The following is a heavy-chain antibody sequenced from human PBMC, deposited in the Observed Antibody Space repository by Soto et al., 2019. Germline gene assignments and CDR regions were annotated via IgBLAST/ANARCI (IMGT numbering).Heavy chain of an antibody. CDR3: ARRVSDSSGWYWDYFDY. D-gene: IGHD6-19*01. CDR2: IYYSGST. J-gene: IGHJ4*02. V-gene: IGHV4-59*08. CDR1: GGSISSYY. Sequence: SETLSLTCTVSGGSISSYYWSWIRQPPGKGLEWIGYIYYSGSTNYNPSLKSRVTISVDTSKNQFSLKLSSVTAADTAVYYCARRVSDSSGWYWDYFDYWGQGTLVTVSS.